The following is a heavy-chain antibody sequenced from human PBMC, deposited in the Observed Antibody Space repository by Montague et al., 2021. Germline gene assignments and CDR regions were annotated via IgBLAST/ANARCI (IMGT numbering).Heavy chain of an antibody. D-gene: IGHD3-10*01. CDR2: IKSEIGGGTA. CDR1: GFTFRGAW. J-gene: IGHJ4*01. Sequence: SLRLSCAASGFTFRGAWMTWVRQAPGRGLEWVGRIKSEIGGGTADHATHMKGRFSLSRDDSKNMLYLQMNSLKTEDTAVYYCTTVVVLPYHWGQGTQVIVSS. CDR3: TTVVVLPYH. V-gene: IGHV3-15*01.